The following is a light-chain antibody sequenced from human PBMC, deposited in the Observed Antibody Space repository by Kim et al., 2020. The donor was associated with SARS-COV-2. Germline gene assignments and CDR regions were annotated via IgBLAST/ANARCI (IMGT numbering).Light chain of an antibody. J-gene: IGKJ1*01. CDR1: RSVSRSY. V-gene: IGKV3-20*01. CDR3: QQYGSSPRT. CDR2: GAS. Sequence: SPGERATLSRRASRSVSRSYLAWYQQKPGQAPRLLIYGASSRATGIPDRFSGSGSGTDFTLTISRLEPEDFAVYYCQQYGSSPRTFGQGTKVEIK.